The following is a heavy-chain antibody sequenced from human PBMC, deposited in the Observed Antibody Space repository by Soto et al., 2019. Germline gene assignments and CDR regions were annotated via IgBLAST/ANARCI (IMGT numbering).Heavy chain of an antibody. J-gene: IGHJ4*02. CDR1: GFTFSSYA. CDR2: ISGSGAYR. CDR3: AKDMVGYYDSSGPFDY. D-gene: IGHD3-22*01. V-gene: IGHV3-23*01. Sequence: RLSCAASGFTFSSYAMSWVRQAPGKGLEWVSAISGSGAYRYYADSVKGRFTISRDNSKNTLYLQMNSLRAEDTAVYYCAKDMVGYYDSSGPFDYWGQGTLVTVSS.